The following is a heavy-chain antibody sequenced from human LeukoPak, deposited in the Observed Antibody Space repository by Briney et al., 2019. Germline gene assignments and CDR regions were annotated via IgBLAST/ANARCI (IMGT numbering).Heavy chain of an antibody. Sequence: GGSLRLSCAASGFTFKNYAMSWVRQAPGKGLEWVSAIGDNGADTKYADSVKGRFTISRDNSRNTLYLQLNSLRVEGTAIYYCGRDWKLDYWGQGTLVTVSS. CDR3: GRDWKLDY. J-gene: IGHJ4*02. V-gene: IGHV3-23*01. CDR1: GFTFKNYA. D-gene: IGHD1-1*01. CDR2: IGDNGADT.